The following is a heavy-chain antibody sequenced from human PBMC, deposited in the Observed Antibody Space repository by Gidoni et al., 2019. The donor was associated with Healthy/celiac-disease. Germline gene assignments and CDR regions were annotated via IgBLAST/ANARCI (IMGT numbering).Heavy chain of an antibody. CDR2: IYSGGST. J-gene: IGHJ6*02. Sequence: EVQMVESGGGLIQPGGSLRLACAAYGLPVSSKDMSWVLHVHETGVVTVTSSYMRCGHQAPGKRRECVSVIYSGGSTYYADSLKGRFTISRDNSKYTLYLQMNSLRAEDTAVYYCARDKDYGMDVWGQGTTVTVSS. CDR3: ARDKDYGMDV. CDR1: GLPVSSKDMSWVLHVHETGVVTVTSSY. V-gene: IGHV3-53*01.